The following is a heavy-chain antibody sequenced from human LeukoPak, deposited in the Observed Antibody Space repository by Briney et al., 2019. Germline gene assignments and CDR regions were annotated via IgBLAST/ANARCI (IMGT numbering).Heavy chain of an antibody. Sequence: SETLSLTCAVSGYSIRSGYYWGWIRQPPGKGLEWIVSIYHRGSTFYNPSLKSRVTISLDTFKNQFSLRLSSVTAADTAVYYCARHEEGCSSTSCYSFDTYYFDSWGQGTLVTVSS. D-gene: IGHD2-2*01. CDR2: IYHRGST. CDR1: GYSIRSGYY. V-gene: IGHV4-38-2*01. J-gene: IGHJ4*02. CDR3: ARHEEGCSSTSCYSFDTYYFDS.